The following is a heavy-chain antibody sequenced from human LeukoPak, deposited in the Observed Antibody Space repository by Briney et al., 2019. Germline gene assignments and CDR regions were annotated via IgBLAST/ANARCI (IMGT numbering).Heavy chain of an antibody. Sequence: ASVKVSCKESGYTFTSYYRHWVRQAPGQGLEWMGIINHSGGSTSYETKFQGRVSMTRDTSTCTVYMELSSLRSEDTAVYYCARASRPTLWSGYFDYWGQGTLVTVSS. J-gene: IGHJ4*02. CDR2: INHSGGST. CDR1: GYTFTSYY. D-gene: IGHD3-10*02. V-gene: IGHV1-46*03. CDR3: ARASRPTLWSGYFDY.